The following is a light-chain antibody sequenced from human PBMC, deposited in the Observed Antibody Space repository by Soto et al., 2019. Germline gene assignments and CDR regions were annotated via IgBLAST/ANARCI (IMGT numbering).Light chain of an antibody. CDR1: SGSIASNF. CDR2: EDD. Sequence: NFMLAQPHSVSESPGKTVNISCTRSSGSIASNFVQWYQQRPGSAPNTVIFEDDQRATGVPARFSGSIDRSSNSASLTISGLKAEDEADYYCQSSDGSNHWMFGGGTKVTVL. J-gene: IGLJ3*02. CDR3: QSSDGSNHWM. V-gene: IGLV6-57*04.